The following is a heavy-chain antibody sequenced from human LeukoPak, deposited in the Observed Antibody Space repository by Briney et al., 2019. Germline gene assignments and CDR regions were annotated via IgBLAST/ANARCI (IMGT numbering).Heavy chain of an antibody. J-gene: IGHJ4*02. CDR3: ALSYQFDY. Sequence: PGRSLRLSCAASGFTFSSYGMHWVRQAPGKGLEWVAVISYGGSNKYYADSVKGRFTISRDNSKNTLYLQMNSLRAEDTAVYYCALSYQFDYWGQGTLVTVSS. D-gene: IGHD1-26*01. CDR2: ISYGGSNK. CDR1: GFTFSSYG. V-gene: IGHV3-30*03.